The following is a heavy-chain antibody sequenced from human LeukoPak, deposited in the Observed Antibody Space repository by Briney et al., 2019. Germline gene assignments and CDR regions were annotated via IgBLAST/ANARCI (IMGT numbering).Heavy chain of an antibody. CDR2: IYVDGRTT. V-gene: IGHV3-74*01. Sequence: PGGSLRLSCVASGFTFSNYWMHWVRQPPGKGLVWVSRIYVDGRTTNYADSVKGRFTISRDNSKNTLYLQMNSLRAEDTAVYYCARETGSAVGSTDFDYWGQGTLVTVSS. J-gene: IGHJ4*02. D-gene: IGHD4-17*01. CDR3: ARETGSAVGSTDFDY. CDR1: GFTFSNYW.